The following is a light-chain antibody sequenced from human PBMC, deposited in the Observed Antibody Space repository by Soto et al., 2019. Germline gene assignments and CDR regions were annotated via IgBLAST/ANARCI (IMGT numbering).Light chain of an antibody. CDR3: QQYSNWPLLS. Sequence: EVVLTQSPATLSVSPGAGATLSCSASQSVGSNLAWYQQKPGQTPRVLIYGASTRAIGIPARFSGSGFGTEFTLTISSLQSEDFVVYYCQQYSNWPLLSFGGGTKVDNK. V-gene: IGKV3-15*01. CDR2: GAS. CDR1: QSVGSN. J-gene: IGKJ4*01.